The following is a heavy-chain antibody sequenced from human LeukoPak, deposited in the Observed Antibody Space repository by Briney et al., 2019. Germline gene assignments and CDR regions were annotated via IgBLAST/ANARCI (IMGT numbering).Heavy chain of an antibody. CDR1: GFTFSTYS. Sequence: GSLRLSCAASGFTFSTYSMNWVRQAPGEGLGWVSYISTTTSAIYYADSVKGRLTVSRDNAKSSLYLQMNSLRADDTAVYYCARAPYGERGGSDYWGQGTLVTVSS. V-gene: IGHV3-48*01. CDR3: ARAPYGERGGSDY. CDR2: ISTTTSAI. J-gene: IGHJ4*02. D-gene: IGHD4-17*01.